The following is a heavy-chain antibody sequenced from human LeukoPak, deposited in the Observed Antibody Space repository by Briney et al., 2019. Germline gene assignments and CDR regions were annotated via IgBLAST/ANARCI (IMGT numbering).Heavy chain of an antibody. V-gene: IGHV3-53*01. CDR3: ARGGMVRGAPLDY. J-gene: IGHJ4*02. Sequence: GGSLGLSCAASGFTVSRNYMSWDRQAPGKGLEWVSIIYSGDNTYYADSVKGRFTISRDSSKNTLYLQMSSLRVEDTAVYYCARGGMVRGAPLDYWGQGTLVTVSS. CDR1: GFTVSRNY. D-gene: IGHD3-10*01. CDR2: IYSGDNT.